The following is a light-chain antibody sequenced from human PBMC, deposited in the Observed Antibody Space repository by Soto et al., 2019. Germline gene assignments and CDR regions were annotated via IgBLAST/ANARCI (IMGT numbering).Light chain of an antibody. J-gene: IGLJ1*01. CDR1: SSDVGGYNY. CDR3: SSYTSSSTL. V-gene: IGLV2-14*01. Sequence: QSALTQPASVSGSPGQSITISCTGTSSDVGGYNYVSWYQQHPGKAPKLMIYDVSNRPSGVSNRFSGSKSGNTASLTISGLQAEDEADEYCSSYTSSSTLFGTGTKLTVL. CDR2: DVS.